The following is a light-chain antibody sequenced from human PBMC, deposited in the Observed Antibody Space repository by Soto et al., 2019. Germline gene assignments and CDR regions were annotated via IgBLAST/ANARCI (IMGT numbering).Light chain of an antibody. CDR2: SNN. Sequence: QLVLTQPPSASGTPGQRVTISCSGSSSNIGSNTVNWYQQLPGTAPKLLIYSNNQRPSGVPDRFSGSKSGTSASLAISGLQSEDEADYYCAAWDDSLNLGVFGGGTKLTVL. CDR3: AAWDDSLNLGV. V-gene: IGLV1-44*01. J-gene: IGLJ3*02. CDR1: SSNIGSNT.